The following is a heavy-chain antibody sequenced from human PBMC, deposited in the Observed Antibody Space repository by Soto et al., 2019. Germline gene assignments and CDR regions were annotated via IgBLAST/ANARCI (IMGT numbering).Heavy chain of an antibody. CDR3: ARASPGWGSEFRDYYYYGMDV. D-gene: IGHD6-19*01. Sequence: SETLSLTCTVSGGSISSYYWSWIRQPPGKGLEWIGYIYYSGSTYYNPSLKSRVTMSVDTSRNQLLLQLNPVTAADTAVYYCARASPGWGSEFRDYYYYGMDVWGQGTTVTVSS. J-gene: IGHJ6*02. CDR1: GGSISSYY. V-gene: IGHV4-59*01. CDR2: IYYSGST.